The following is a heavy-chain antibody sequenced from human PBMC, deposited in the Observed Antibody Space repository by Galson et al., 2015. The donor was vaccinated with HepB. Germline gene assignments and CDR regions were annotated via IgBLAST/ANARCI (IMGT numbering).Heavy chain of an antibody. CDR3: AKGVEAPADNPFDY. CDR1: AFTFSSYA. J-gene: IGHJ4*02. V-gene: IGHV3-23*01. Sequence: SLRLSCAASAFTFSSYAMTWVRQAPGKGLEWVSGVSGSGNSRYYADSVKGRFTISRDNSKNTLYLQMNSLRAEDTAIYYSAKGVEAPADNPFDYWGQGTLVTVSS. D-gene: IGHD6-13*01. CDR2: VSGSGNSR.